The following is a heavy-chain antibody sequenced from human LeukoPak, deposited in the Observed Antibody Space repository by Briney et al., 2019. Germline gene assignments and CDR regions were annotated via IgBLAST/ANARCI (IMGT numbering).Heavy chain of an antibody. CDR1: GFTFSSYE. CDR2: ISSSGSTI. V-gene: IGHV3-48*03. Sequence: GGSLRLSCAASGFTFSSYEMNWVRQAPGKGLEWVSYISSSGSTIYYADSVKGRFTISRDSAKNSLYLQMNSLRAEDTAVYYCASLADIVVVPAAQEDYWGQGTLVTVSS. J-gene: IGHJ4*02. CDR3: ASLADIVVVPAAQEDY. D-gene: IGHD2-2*01.